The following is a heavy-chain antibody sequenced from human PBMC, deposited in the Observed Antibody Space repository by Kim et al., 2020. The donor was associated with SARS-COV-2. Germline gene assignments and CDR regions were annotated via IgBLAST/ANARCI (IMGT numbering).Heavy chain of an antibody. D-gene: IGHD1-26*01. CDR3: ARPDLDYKVGATLYAFDI. J-gene: IGHJ3*02. Sequence: SETLSLTCTVSGGSISSSSYYWGWIRQPPGKGLEWIGSIYYSGSTYYNPSLKSRVTISVDTSKNQFSLKLSSVTAADTAVYYCARPDLDYKVGATLYAFDIWGQGTMVTVSS. CDR2: IYYSGST. V-gene: IGHV4-39*01. CDR1: GGSISSSSYY.